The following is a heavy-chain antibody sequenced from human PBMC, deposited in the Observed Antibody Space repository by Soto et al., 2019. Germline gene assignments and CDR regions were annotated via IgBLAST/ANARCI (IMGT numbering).Heavy chain of an antibody. CDR3: ARAYGSNVFDF. D-gene: IGHD4-17*01. J-gene: IGHJ4*02. Sequence: QVQLQQWGAGLLKPSETLSLTCAVYGGSFSGYYWSWIRQPPGKGLEWIGEINHSGSTNYHPSLKSRVTISVDTYKNQVSLKLSSVTAADTAVYYCARAYGSNVFDFWCQGTLVTVSS. CDR1: GGSFSGYY. CDR2: INHSGST. V-gene: IGHV4-34*01.